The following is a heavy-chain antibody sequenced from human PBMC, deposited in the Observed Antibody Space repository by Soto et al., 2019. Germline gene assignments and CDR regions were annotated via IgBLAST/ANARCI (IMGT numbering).Heavy chain of an antibody. CDR1: GYTFTSYG. D-gene: IGHD3-9*01. CDR3: ARVRFDYDILTGPDY. V-gene: IGHV1-18*01. J-gene: IGHJ4*02. Sequence: ASVKVSCKASGYTFTSYGISWVRQAPGQGLEWIGWISAYNGNTNYAQKLQGRVTMTTDTSTSTAYMELRSLRSDDTAVYYCARVRFDYDILTGPDYWGQGTLVTVSS. CDR2: ISAYNGNT.